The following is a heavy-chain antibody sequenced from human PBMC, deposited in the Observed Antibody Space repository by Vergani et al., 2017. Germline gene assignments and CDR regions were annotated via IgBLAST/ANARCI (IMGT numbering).Heavy chain of an antibody. V-gene: IGHV1-3*01. CDR1: GGTFSSYT. CDR3: ARGDSSSSGTIDY. Sequence: QVQLVQSGAEVKKPGSSVKVSCKASGGTFSSYTISWVRQAPGQRLEWMGWINAGNGNTKYSQKFQGRVTITRDTSASTAYMELSSLRSEDTAVYYCARGDSSSSGTIDYWGQGTLVTVSS. CDR2: INAGNGNT. D-gene: IGHD6-6*01. J-gene: IGHJ4*02.